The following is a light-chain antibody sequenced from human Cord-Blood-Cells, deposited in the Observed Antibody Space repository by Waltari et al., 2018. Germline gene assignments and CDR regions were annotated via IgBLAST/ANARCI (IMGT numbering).Light chain of an antibody. CDR1: QSISSY. Sequence: DIQMTQSPSSLSASVGDRVTITCRASQSISSYLNWYQQKPGKAPKLLIYAASSLQSGVPSRFSCSGSGTDLTLTISSLQPEDFATYYCQQSYSTPYTFGQGTKLDIK. CDR3: QQSYSTPYT. V-gene: IGKV1-39*01. J-gene: IGKJ2*01. CDR2: AAS.